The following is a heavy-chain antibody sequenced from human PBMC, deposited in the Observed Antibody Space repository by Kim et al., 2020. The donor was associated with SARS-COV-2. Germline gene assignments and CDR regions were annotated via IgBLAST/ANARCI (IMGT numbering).Heavy chain of an antibody. J-gene: IGHJ6*02. CDR2: ISSSSSYI. CDR3: ASEAAAVNSYYYYGMDV. V-gene: IGHV3-21*01. D-gene: IGHD6-13*01. Sequence: GGSLRLSCAASGFTFSSYSMNWVRQAPGKGLEWVSSISSSSSYIYYADSVKGRFTISRDNAKNSLYLQMNSLRAEDTAVYYCASEAAAVNSYYYYGMDVWGQGTTVTVSS. CDR1: GFTFSSYS.